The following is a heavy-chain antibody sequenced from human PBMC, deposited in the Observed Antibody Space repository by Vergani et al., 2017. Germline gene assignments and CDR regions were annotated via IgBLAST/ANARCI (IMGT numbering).Heavy chain of an antibody. Sequence: EVQLLESGGGLVQPGGSLRLSCAASGFTFSSYAMSWVRQAPGKGLEWVSAISGSGGSTYYADSVKGRFTISRDNSKNTLYLQMNSLRAEDTAVYYCARGGPRAARLIKGSDWFDPWGQGTLVTVSS. J-gene: IGHJ5*02. D-gene: IGHD6-6*01. CDR1: GFTFSSYA. CDR3: ARGGPRAARLIKGSDWFDP. V-gene: IGHV3-23*01. CDR2: ISGSGGST.